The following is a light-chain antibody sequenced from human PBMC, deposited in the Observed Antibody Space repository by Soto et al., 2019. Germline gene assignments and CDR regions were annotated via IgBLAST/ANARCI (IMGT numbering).Light chain of an antibody. V-gene: IGKV1-5*03. CDR2: KAS. CDR3: QQYNSYSPYT. Sequence: DIQMTQSPSTLFASVGDRVTITCRASQSISSWLAWYQQKPGKAPNLLIYKASSLESGVPSRFXGSGYGTEFTLTISSLQPDDFATYYCQQYNSYSPYTFGQGTKLEIK. CDR1: QSISSW. J-gene: IGKJ2*01.